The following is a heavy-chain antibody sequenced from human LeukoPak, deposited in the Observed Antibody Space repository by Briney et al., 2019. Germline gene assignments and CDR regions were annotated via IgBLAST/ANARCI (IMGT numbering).Heavy chain of an antibody. J-gene: IGHJ4*02. V-gene: IGHV3-73*01. Sequence: GGSLRLSCAASGFTFSGSAMHWVRQASGKGLEWVGRIRSKANSYATAYAASVKGRFTISRDDSKNTAYLQMNSLKTEDTAVYYCTRRGSSWVDYWGQGTLVTVSS. D-gene: IGHD6-13*01. CDR1: GFTFSGSA. CDR2: IRSKANSYAT. CDR3: TRRGSSWVDY.